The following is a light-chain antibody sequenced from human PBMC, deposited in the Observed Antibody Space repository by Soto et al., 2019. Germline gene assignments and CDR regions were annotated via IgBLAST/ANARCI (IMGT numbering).Light chain of an antibody. V-gene: IGKV4-1*01. Sequence: DIVMTQSPDSLAVSLGERATINCKSSQSVLYSSNNKNYLAWYQQRPGQPPKLLIYWASTRESGVPDRFSGNGFAIDVTLTIISLQAEDEAVYYCEQYESTPPTFGPWTKLEIK. CDR1: QSVLYSSNNKNY. CDR3: EQYESTPPT. CDR2: WAS. J-gene: IGKJ2*01.